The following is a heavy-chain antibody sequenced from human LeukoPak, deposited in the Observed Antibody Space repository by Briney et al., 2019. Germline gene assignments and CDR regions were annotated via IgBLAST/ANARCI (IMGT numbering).Heavy chain of an antibody. CDR3: ARDRYIDGDWFDP. D-gene: IGHD1-14*01. Sequence: PSETLSLTCTVSGGSISSGSYYWSWIRQPAGKGLEWIGRIYTSGSTNYNPSLKSRVTISVDTSKNQFSLKLSSVTAADTAVYYCARDRYIDGDWFDPWGQGTLVTVSS. J-gene: IGHJ5*02. CDR1: GGSISSGSYY. V-gene: IGHV4-61*02. CDR2: IYTSGST.